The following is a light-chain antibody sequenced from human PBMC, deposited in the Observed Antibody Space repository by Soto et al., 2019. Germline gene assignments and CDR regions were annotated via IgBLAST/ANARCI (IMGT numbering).Light chain of an antibody. CDR2: EDN. CDR1: SSNIGSNY. Sequence: QSVLTQPPSVSAAPGQKVTISCSGSSSNIGSNYVSWYQHLPGTAPTLLIYEDNARPSGVPGRFSGSKSGTSATLAITGLQTGDEAHYYCGTWDISLTTGVFGGGTKLTVL. J-gene: IGLJ3*02. CDR3: GTWDISLTTGV. V-gene: IGLV1-51*02.